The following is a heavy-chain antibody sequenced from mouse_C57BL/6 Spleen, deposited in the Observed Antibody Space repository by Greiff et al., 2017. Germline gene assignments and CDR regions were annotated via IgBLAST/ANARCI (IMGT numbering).Heavy chain of an antibody. Sequence: VQVVESGPGLVKPSQSLSLTCSVTGYSITSGYYWNWIRQFPGNKLEWMGYISYDGSNNYNPSLKNRISITRDTSKNQFFLKLNSVTTEDTATYYCARDMDYYRYFDYWGQGTTLTVSS. CDR1: GYSITSGYY. CDR2: ISYDGSN. CDR3: ARDMDYYRYFDY. V-gene: IGHV3-6*01. D-gene: IGHD1-1*01. J-gene: IGHJ2*01.